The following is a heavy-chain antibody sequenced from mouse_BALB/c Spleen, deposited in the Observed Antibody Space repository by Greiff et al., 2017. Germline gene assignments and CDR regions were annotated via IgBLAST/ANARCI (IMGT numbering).Heavy chain of an antibody. CDR1: GFTFSSFG. D-gene: IGHD2-3*01. CDR2: ISSGSSTI. CDR3: ARYERDAMDY. V-gene: IGHV5-17*02. J-gene: IGHJ4*01. Sequence: EVQLQESGGGLVQPGGSRKLSCAASGFTFSSFGMHWVRQSPEKGLEWVAYISSGSSTIYYADTVKGRFTISRDNPKNTLFLQMTSLRSEDTAMYCCARYERDAMDYWGQGTSVTVSS.